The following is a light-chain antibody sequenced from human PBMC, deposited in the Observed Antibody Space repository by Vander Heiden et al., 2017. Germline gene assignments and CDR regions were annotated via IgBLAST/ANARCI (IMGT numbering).Light chain of an antibody. CDR2: LVS. Sequence: DIVMTQSPLSLPVTPGEPASISCRSSQSLLHSNGYNYLDWYLQKPGQSPQLLIYLVSYRASGVPDRFSGSGSGTDFTLKISRVEAEDVGVYYCMQSLQTPFTFGHGTKVEIK. V-gene: IGKV2-28*01. J-gene: IGKJ3*01. CDR1: QSLLHSNGYNY. CDR3: MQSLQTPFT.